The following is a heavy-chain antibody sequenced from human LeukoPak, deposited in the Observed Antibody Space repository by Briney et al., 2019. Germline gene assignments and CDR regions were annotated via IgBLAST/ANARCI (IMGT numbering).Heavy chain of an antibody. CDR2: IRYDGSNK. CDR1: RFTFSSYG. V-gene: IGHV3-30*02. D-gene: IGHD3-22*01. Sequence: GGSLRLSCAASRFTFSSYGMHWVRQAPGKGLEWVAFIRYDGSNKYYADSVRGRFTISRDNSKNTLYLQMNSLRAEDTAVYYCAKGRDSSGYFDYWGQGTLVTVSS. CDR3: AKGRDSSGYFDY. J-gene: IGHJ4*02.